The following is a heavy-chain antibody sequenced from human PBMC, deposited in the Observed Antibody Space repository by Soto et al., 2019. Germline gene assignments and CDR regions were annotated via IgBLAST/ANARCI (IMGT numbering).Heavy chain of an antibody. V-gene: IGHV4-34*01. CDR2: INHSGST. CDR1: GGSFSGYY. D-gene: IGHD6-6*01. CDR3: ARTPGYSSSGTGPRSGSDY. J-gene: IGHJ4*02. Sequence: PSETLSLTCAVYGGSFSGYYWSWIRQPPGKGLEWIGEINHSGSTNYNPSLKSRVTISVDTSKNQFSLRLSSVTAADTAVYYCARTPGYSSSGTGPRSGSDYRGQGTLVTVSS.